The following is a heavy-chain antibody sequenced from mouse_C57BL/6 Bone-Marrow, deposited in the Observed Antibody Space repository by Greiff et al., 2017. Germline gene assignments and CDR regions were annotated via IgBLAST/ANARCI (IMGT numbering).Heavy chain of an antibody. J-gene: IGHJ2*01. CDR3: TISNYDYFDY. CDR1: GFNIKDDY. V-gene: IGHV14-4*01. CDR2: IDTENGDT. Sequence: EVQLQQSGAELVRPGASVKLSCTASGFNIKDDYMHWVKQRPEQGLEWLGWIDTENGDTEYASKFQGKATITADTSSNTAYLQLSSLTSEDTAVYYCTISNYDYFDYWGQGTTLTVSS. D-gene: IGHD2-5*01.